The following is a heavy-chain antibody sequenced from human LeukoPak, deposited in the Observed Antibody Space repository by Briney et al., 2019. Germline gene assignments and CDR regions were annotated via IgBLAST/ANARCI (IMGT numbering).Heavy chain of an antibody. J-gene: IGHJ4*02. CDR1: GYTFTGYY. Sequence: ASEKVSCKASGYTFTGYYMHWVRQAPGQGLEWMGWINPNSGGTNYAQKFQGRVTMTRDTSISTAYMELSRLRSDDTAVYYCARALLRYFDWFTNWGQGTLVTVSS. CDR2: INPNSGGT. V-gene: IGHV1-2*02. CDR3: ARALLRYFDWFTN. D-gene: IGHD3-9*01.